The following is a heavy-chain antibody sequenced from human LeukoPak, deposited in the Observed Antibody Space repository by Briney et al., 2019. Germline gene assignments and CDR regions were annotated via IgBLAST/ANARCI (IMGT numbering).Heavy chain of an antibody. D-gene: IGHD1-1*01. CDR2: IYYSGST. Sequence: SETLSLTCTVSGGSISSGGYSWSWIRQHPGKGLEWIGYIYYSGSTYYNPSLKSRVTISVDTSKNQFSLKLSSVTAADTAVYYCARDNHDNALWGQGTLVTVSS. CDR1: GGSISSGGYS. V-gene: IGHV4-31*03. CDR3: ARDNHDNAL. J-gene: IGHJ4*02.